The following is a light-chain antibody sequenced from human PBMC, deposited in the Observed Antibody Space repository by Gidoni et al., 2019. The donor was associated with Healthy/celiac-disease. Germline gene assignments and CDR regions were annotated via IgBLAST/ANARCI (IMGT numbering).Light chain of an antibody. CDR3: QKYNSAPRT. CDR2: AAS. V-gene: IGKV1-27*01. J-gene: IGKJ1*01. Sequence: SQSPSSLSASVGDRVTITCRASKGIRNYLAWYQQKPGKVPKLLIYAASTLQTGVPSRFSGSGSGTDFTLTISSLQPEDVATYYCQKYNSAPRTFGHGTKVEIK. CDR1: KGIRNY.